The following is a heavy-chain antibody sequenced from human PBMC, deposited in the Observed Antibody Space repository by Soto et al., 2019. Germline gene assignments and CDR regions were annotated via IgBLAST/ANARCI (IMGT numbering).Heavy chain of an antibody. D-gene: IGHD1-1*01. CDR2: IYASGTT. V-gene: IGHV4-4*07. CDR1: GASISNYY. Sequence: QVRLQESGPGLVKPSETLSLTCTVSGASISNYYWSWIRQPAGKGLECLGRIYASGTTTYNPSLRSRVIMSVATSKNQFSLNLNSVTAADTAVYYCARESRSELGTVEYWGQGTLVTVSS. CDR3: ARESRSELGTVEY. J-gene: IGHJ4*02.